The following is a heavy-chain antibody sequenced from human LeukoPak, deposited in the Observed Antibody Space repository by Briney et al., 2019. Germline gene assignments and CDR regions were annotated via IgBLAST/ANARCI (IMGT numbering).Heavy chain of an antibody. D-gene: IGHD3-10*01. CDR1: GFNVSSNY. J-gene: IGHJ4*02. CDR2: IYSGGST. V-gene: IGHV3-66*01. CDR3: ARDQGGITRY. Sequence: TGGSLRLSCAASGFNVSSNYMNWVRQAPGKGLEWVSVIYSGGSTYYADSVKGRFTISRDNFKNTLYLQMNTLRAEDTAVYYRARDQGGITRYWGQGTLVTVSS.